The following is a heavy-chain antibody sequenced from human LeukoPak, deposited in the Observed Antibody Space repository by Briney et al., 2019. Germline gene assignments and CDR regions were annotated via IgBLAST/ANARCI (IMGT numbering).Heavy chain of an antibody. J-gene: IGHJ6*03. CDR2: ISGSGGST. CDR1: GSTFSSYA. D-gene: IGHD5-18*01. CDR3: ARTIQLWSFSGYYYYMDV. V-gene: IGHV3-23*01. Sequence: PGGSLRLSCAASGSTFSSYAMSWVRQAPGKGLEWVSAISGSGGSTYYADSVKGRFTISRDNSKNTLYLQMNSLRAEDTAVYYCARTIQLWSFSGYYYYMDVWGKGTTVTVSS.